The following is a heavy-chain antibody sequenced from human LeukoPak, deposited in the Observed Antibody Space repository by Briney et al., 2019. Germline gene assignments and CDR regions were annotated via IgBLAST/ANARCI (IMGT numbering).Heavy chain of an antibody. Sequence: ASVKVSCKASGYTFTGYYMHWVRQAPGQGPEWMGWINPNSGGTNYAQKFQGRVTMTRDTSISTAYMELSRLRSDDTAVYYCARVLRFGGTKNWFDPWGQGTLVTVSS. D-gene: IGHD3-3*01. CDR3: ARVLRFGGTKNWFDP. CDR2: INPNSGGT. V-gene: IGHV1-2*02. J-gene: IGHJ5*02. CDR1: GYTFTGYY.